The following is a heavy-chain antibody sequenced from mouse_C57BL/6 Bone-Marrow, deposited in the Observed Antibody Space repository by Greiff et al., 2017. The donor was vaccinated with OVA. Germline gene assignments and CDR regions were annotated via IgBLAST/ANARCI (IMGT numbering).Heavy chain of an antibody. J-gene: IGHJ2*01. CDR1: GYTFTSYW. CDR2: IDPSDSYT. CDR3: ARCYSDY. V-gene: IGHV1-50*01. Sequence: QVQLQQLGAELVKPGASVKLSCKASGYTFTSYWMQWVKQRPRQGLEWIGEIDPSDSYTNYNQKFKGKATLTVDTSSSTAYMQLSSLTSEDSAVYYCARCYSDYWGQGTTLTVSS.